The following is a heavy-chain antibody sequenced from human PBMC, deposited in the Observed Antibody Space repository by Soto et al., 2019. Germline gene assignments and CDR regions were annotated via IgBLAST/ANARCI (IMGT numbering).Heavy chain of an antibody. CDR2: INGGNGNT. J-gene: IGHJ6*02. CDR3: ARGKGMEENYYYYGMDV. D-gene: IGHD1-1*01. Sequence: ASVKVSCKASGYTFSTYALHWVRQAPGQGLEWMGWINGGNGNTRYSQKFKDRVTISRDTPASTAYMELSGLRSEDTAVYYCARGKGMEENYYYYGMDVWGQGTTVTVSS. V-gene: IGHV1-3*01. CDR1: GYTFSTYA.